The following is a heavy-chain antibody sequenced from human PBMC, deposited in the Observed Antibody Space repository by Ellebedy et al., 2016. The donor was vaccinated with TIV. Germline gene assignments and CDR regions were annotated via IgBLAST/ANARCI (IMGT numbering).Heavy chain of an antibody. CDR1: GYTFTSYG. D-gene: IGHD6-19*01. CDR2: ISAYNGNT. V-gene: IGHV1-18*04. Sequence: ASVKVSCKASGYTFTSYGISWVRQAPGQGLEWMGWISAYNGNTNYAQKLQGRVTMTRDTSISTAYMELSRLRSDDTAVYYCARGDSSGWHLDYWGQGTLVTASS. CDR3: ARGDSSGWHLDY. J-gene: IGHJ4*02.